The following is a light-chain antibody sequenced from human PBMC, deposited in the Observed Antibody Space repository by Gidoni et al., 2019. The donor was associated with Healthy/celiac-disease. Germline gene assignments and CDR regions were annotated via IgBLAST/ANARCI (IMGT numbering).Light chain of an antibody. V-gene: IGKV3-15*01. Sequence: EIVMTQSPATLSVSPGERATLSCRASQSVSSNLAWYQQKPGHAPRLLIYGASTRATGIPARFSGSGSGTEFTLTISSLQSEDFAVYYCQQYNNCPHTFGQGTKVEIK. CDR3: QQYNNCPHT. CDR1: QSVSSN. CDR2: GAS. J-gene: IGKJ1*01.